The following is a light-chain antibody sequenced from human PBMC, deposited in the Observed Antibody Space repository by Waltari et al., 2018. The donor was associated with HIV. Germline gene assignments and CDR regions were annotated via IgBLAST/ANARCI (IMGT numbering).Light chain of an antibody. CDR3: QVGDSDTGV. CDR1: NLASKD. J-gene: IGLJ1*01. Sequence: SYELTQTPSVSVALGQTAKVACGGDNLASKDGHWYQQKPGRPPVLVIYDNNKRPSGIPGRFSGFNAGITATLTIGGAKGDGEADYYCQVGDSDTGVFGSGTKVTVL. V-gene: IGLV3-9*01. CDR2: DNN.